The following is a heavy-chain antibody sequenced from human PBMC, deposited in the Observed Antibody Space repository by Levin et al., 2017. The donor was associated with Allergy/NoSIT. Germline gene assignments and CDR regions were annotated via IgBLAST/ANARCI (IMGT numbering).Heavy chain of an antibody. Sequence: ASETLSLTCTVSGGSVSSGSYYWSWIRQPPGKGLEWIGYIYYSGSTNYNPSLKSRVTISVDTSKNQFSLKLSSVTAADTAVYYCARDSSLTTVTTSDAFDIWGQGTMVTVSS. J-gene: IGHJ3*02. CDR1: GGSVSSGSYY. CDR3: ARDSSLTTVTTSDAFDI. V-gene: IGHV4-61*01. CDR2: IYYSGST. D-gene: IGHD4-17*01.